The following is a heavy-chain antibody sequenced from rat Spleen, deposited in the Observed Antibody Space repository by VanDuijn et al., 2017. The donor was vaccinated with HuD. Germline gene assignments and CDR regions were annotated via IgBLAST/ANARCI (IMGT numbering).Heavy chain of an antibody. V-gene: IGHV5-31*01. CDR2: ITNTGGST. Sequence: EVQLEESGGGLVQPGRSLKLSCVASGFTFNNYWMTWIRQAPGKGLEWVASITNTGGSTYYPDSVKGRFTISRDSAKSTLYLQMNSLRSEDTATYYCTRDNERSYVMDAWGQGASVTVSS. J-gene: IGHJ4*01. CDR1: GFTFNNYW. CDR3: TRDNERSYVMDA.